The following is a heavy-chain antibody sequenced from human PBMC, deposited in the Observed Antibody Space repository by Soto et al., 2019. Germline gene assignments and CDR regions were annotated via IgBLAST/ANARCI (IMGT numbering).Heavy chain of an antibody. CDR3: ARDTVLTGMFDF. CDR1: GGSIGSYH. J-gene: IGHJ4*02. Sequence: SETLSLTCTVSGGSIGSYHWSWVRQPPGKGLEWIASVYYTGTTNYNPSLGSRVAISIDAPENQISLKLTSVTAADTAFYYCARDTVLTGMFDFWGQGTLVTVSS. CDR2: VYYTGTT. V-gene: IGHV4-59*01. D-gene: IGHD4-17*01.